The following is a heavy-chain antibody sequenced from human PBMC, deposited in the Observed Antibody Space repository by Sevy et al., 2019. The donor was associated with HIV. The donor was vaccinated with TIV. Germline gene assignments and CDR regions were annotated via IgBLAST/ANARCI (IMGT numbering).Heavy chain of an antibody. V-gene: IGHV3-7*04. CDR3: VRAVGGADAY. D-gene: IGHD2-21*02. CDR2: INQDGSNI. J-gene: IGHJ4*02. CDR1: GFTFSNFW. Sequence: GGSLRLTCAASGFTFSNFWMRWVRQAPGKGLEWVANINQDGSNIYYVDSVKGRCSISRDNTENSVYLQMNGLRAEDTAVYYCVRAVGGADAYWGQGTLVTVSS.